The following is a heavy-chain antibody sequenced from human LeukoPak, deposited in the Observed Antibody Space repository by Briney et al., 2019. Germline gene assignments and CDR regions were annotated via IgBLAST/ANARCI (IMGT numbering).Heavy chain of an antibody. V-gene: IGHV4-59*01. CDR2: IYYSGST. D-gene: IGHD3-22*01. J-gene: IGHJ5*02. CDR1: GGSISSYY. Sequence: SETLSLTCTVSGGSISSYYWNWIRQPPGKGLEWIGYIYYSGSTNYNPSLKSRVTISVDMSKNQLSLKLSSVTAADTAVYYCARENYDSSGYNNWFDPWGQGTLVTVSS. CDR3: ARENYDSSGYNNWFDP.